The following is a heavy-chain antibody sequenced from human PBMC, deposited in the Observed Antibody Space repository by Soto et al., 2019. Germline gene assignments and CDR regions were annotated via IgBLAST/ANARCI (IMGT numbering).Heavy chain of an antibody. J-gene: IGHJ4*02. CDR2: ISAHNGNT. V-gene: IGHV1-18*01. CDR3: ARDYGSGGNCYLLFDS. Sequence: QVQLVQSGAEVKKPGASVKVSCKASGYTFNSYGISWVRQAPGRGLEWMGWISAHNGNTNYAQKFQGRVTMTTDTASSTAYMELRSLRSHDTAVYYCARDYGSGGNCYLLFDSWCQGTLVTVSS. CDR1: GYTFNSYG. D-gene: IGHD2-15*01.